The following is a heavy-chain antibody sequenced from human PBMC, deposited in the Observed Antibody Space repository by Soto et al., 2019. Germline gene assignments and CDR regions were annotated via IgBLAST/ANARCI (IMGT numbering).Heavy chain of an antibody. J-gene: IGHJ3*01. CDR2: IIPVFDKA. CDR3: ARLRRDWGDAFDL. V-gene: IGHV1-69*01. Sequence: QVQLVQSGADVKKPGSSVKVSCKTSGGSFGSSAISWVRQAPAQGLEWMGEIIPVFDKANYAQNFQGRLTITADELTGTVFMVLSSLRSEDTAVYFCARLRRDWGDAFDLWGLGTVVTVSS. D-gene: IGHD3-16*01. CDR1: GGSFGSSA.